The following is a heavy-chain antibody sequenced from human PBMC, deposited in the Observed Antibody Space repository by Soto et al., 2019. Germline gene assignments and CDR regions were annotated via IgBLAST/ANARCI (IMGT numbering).Heavy chain of an antibody. V-gene: IGHV3-30-3*01. Sequence: PGAPLRLSCAASGFTFSSDAMHWVRQDPAKGREWVAVISYDGSNKYYADAVKGRFTISRDNSKNTLYLQMNSLRAEDTAVYYCAGGLEPPPGSLNYYYGMDVWGQGTTVTVSS. CDR1: GFTFSSDA. CDR2: ISYDGSNK. J-gene: IGHJ6*02. D-gene: IGHD1-1*01. CDR3: AGGLEPPPGSLNYYYGMDV.